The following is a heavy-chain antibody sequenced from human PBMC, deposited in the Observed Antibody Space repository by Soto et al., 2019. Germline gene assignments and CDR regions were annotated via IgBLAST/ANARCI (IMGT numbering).Heavy chain of an antibody. D-gene: IGHD3-22*01. Sequence: QIQLVQSGGEVKKPGASVKVSCKASGYTFRSYGISWVRQAPGQGLEWVGWISAYNGDTHYAPKFQDRITLTTETSTDTAYMELRSLRLDDTAIYYCARGGSGYTWFNEFWGQGTLVTVSS. CDR3: ARGGSGYTWFNEF. CDR1: GYTFRSYG. CDR2: ISAYNGDT. J-gene: IGHJ4*02. V-gene: IGHV1-18*04.